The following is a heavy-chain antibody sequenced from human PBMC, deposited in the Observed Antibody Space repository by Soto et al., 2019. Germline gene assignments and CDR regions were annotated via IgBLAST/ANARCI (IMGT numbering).Heavy chain of an antibody. V-gene: IGHV3-7*01. CDR2: IKEDGSET. Sequence: EVQLVESGGGLVQPGGSLRLSCAASGFTFKNYWMSWLRQAPGKGLEWAANIKEDGSETYYVDSVKGRFTISRDNAKNSLYLQMTSLRAEDTAVYYCAKGGSWDLDYWGQGALVTVSS. CDR1: GFTFKNYW. CDR3: AKGGSWDLDY. J-gene: IGHJ4*02. D-gene: IGHD1-26*01.